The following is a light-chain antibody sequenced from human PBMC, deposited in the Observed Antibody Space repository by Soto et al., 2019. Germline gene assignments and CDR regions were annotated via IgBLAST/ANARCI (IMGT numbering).Light chain of an antibody. Sequence: DIQMTQSPSSLSASVGDRVTITCQASQDINNYLNWYQQKPGKAPKLLIYDASDLERGVPSRFSGSRSGTDFTFTIASLQPEDIATYYCRQSANLPLTFGGGTKVDIK. CDR1: QDINNY. J-gene: IGKJ4*01. V-gene: IGKV1-33*01. CDR2: DAS. CDR3: RQSANLPLT.